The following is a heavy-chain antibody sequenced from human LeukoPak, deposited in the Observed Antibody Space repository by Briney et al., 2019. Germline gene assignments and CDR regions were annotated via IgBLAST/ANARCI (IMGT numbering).Heavy chain of an antibody. V-gene: IGHV5-51*01. J-gene: IGHJ6*02. D-gene: IGHD1-1*01. CDR2: IFPGDSDT. CDR1: GYSFTSYW. Sequence: GESLKISCKGSGYSFTSYWIAWVRQMPGKGLEWMGIIFPGDSDTRYSPSFQGQGTISADKSISTAYLQWSSLKASDTAMYYCARHPPGHLGNWKDDAEVDVWGQGTTVTVSS. CDR3: ARHPPGHLGNWKDDAEVDV.